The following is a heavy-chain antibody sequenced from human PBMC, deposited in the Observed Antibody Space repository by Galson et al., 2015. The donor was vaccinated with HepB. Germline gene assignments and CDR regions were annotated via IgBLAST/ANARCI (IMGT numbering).Heavy chain of an antibody. V-gene: IGHV3-11*01. Sequence: LRLSCAASGFTFSDYYMSWIRQAPGKGLEWVSYISSSGSTIYYADSVKGRFTISRDNAKNSLYLQMNSLRAEDTAVYYCARAGRSYYYYMDVWGKGTTVTVSS. CDR3: ARAGRSYYYYMDV. CDR1: GFTFSDYY. CDR2: ISSSGSTI. J-gene: IGHJ6*03.